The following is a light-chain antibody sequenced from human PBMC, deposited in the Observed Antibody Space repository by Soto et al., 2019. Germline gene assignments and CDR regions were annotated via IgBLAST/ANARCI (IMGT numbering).Light chain of an antibody. CDR1: QSVSSN. CDR3: QQYNNCPWT. CDR2: GAS. V-gene: IGKV3-15*01. Sequence: EIVMTQSPATLSLSPGERATLSCRASQSVSSNLAWYQQKPGQAPRLLIYGASTRATGIPARFSGSGSGTEFTLTISRLHSEDFAVYYCQQYNNCPWTFGQGTKVEIK. J-gene: IGKJ1*01.